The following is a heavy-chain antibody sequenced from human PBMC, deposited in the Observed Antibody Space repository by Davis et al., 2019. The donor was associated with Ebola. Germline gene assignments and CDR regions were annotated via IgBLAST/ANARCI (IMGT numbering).Heavy chain of an antibody. J-gene: IGHJ4*02. D-gene: IGHD2/OR15-2a*01. V-gene: IGHV4-59*01. CDR1: GGPISDYY. CDR2: IHFSGTT. Sequence: MPSETLSLTCTVSGGPISDYYWSWMRQPPGEGLEWIGYIHFSGTTKYSPSLNSRVTVSKDTSKNQFSLKLSSVTAADTAVYYCVRSEWNSATWGQGTLVTVSS. CDR3: VRSEWNSAT.